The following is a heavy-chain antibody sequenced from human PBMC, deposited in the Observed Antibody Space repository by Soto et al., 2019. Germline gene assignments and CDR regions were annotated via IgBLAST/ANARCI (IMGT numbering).Heavy chain of an antibody. J-gene: IGHJ6*02. D-gene: IGHD3-3*01. CDR3: AKDLRFLEWFPDFYYYYYYGMDV. V-gene: IGHV3-30*18. CDR1: GLTVSTDY. Sequence: GGSLRLSCAASGLTVSTDYMSWVRQAPGKGLEWVAVISYDGSNKYYADSVKGRFTISRDNSKNTLYLQMNSLRAEDTAVYYCAKDLRFLEWFPDFYYYYYYGMDVWGQGTTVTVSS. CDR2: ISYDGSNK.